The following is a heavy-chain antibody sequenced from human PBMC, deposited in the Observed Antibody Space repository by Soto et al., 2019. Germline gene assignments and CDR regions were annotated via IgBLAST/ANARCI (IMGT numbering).Heavy chain of an antibody. CDR1: GGSISSLY. Sequence: QVLLQESGPGLVKPSETLSLTCTVSGGSISSLYWAWIRQPAGKGLEWIGRIFPSGESNYNPSLTSLVSMSLDTSKNQFSLTVSSVTAADTAVYYCARASRCKSEYECFAWLDFWGQGILVTVSS. J-gene: IGHJ4*02. D-gene: IGHD6-6*01. V-gene: IGHV4-4*07. CDR3: ARASRCKSEYECFAWLDF. CDR2: IFPSGES.